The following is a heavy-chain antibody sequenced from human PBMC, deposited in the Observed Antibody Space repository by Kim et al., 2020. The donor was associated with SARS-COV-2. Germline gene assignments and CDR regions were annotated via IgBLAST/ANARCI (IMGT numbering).Heavy chain of an antibody. J-gene: IGHJ4*02. V-gene: IGHV3-33*01. Sequence: GGSLRLSCATSGFIFSHYGMHWVRQAPGKGLEWVAVIWYDGTKEYYADSVKGXFTISRDNSKNTIYLQMNSLRVEDTALYYCARGSGESALDYWGQGTLVTV. CDR1: GFIFSHYG. CDR3: ARGSGESALDY. D-gene: IGHD1-26*01. CDR2: IWYDGTKE.